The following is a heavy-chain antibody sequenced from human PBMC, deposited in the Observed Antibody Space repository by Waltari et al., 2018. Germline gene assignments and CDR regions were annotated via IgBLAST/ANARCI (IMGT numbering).Heavy chain of an antibody. CDR2: IYISGST. D-gene: IGHD6-19*01. CDR3: ARNWYSSGWYWFDP. J-gene: IGHJ5*02. Sequence: QVQLQESGPGLVKPSETLSPTCTVSGPSISSHYWSWIRQPAGKGLEWIGRIYISGSTNYNPSLQSRVTMSVDTSKNQFSLKLSSVTAADTAVYYCARNWYSSGWYWFDPWGQGTVVTVSS. V-gene: IGHV4-4*07. CDR1: GPSISSHY.